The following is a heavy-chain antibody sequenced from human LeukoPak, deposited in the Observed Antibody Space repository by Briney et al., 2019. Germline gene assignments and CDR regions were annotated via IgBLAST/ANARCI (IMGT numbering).Heavy chain of an antibody. CDR2: ISTYNADT. J-gene: IGHJ4*02. CDR3: ARDPGQYYDILTGYYTPYYFDY. D-gene: IGHD3-9*01. CDR1: GYTFTSYG. Sequence: ASVKVSCKASGYTFTSYGISWFRQAPGQGLEWMGRISTYNADTDYAQKFQGRVTMTTETSTSTAYMELRSLISDDTAVYYCARDPGQYYDILTGYYTPYYFDYWGQGTLVTVSS. V-gene: IGHV1-18*01.